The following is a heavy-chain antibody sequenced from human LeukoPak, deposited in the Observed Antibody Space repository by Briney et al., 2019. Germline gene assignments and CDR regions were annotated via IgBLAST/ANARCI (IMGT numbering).Heavy chain of an antibody. CDR3: ATDRVYRSSGRSWGFFDY. D-gene: IGHD6-19*01. Sequence: GSSVKDSCQISGYSLIDLSMHGVRAAPGEEVAWMGGFDSEDNKMVYSQKFQGRVTMTEDTSADTAYMELTRLRSEDTAVYFCATDRVYRSSGRSWGFFDYWGQGTLVIVSS. CDR2: FDSEDNKM. V-gene: IGHV1-24*01. CDR1: GYSLIDLS. J-gene: IGHJ4*02.